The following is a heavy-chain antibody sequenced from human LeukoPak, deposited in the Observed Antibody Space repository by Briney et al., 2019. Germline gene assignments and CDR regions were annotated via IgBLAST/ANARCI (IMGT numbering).Heavy chain of an antibody. CDR1: RYTFTSYD. CDR3: ARATRYCSSTSCLYYFDY. D-gene: IGHD2-2*01. CDR2: MNPNSGNT. Sequence: ASVKVSCKASRYTFTSYDINWVRQATGQGLEWMGWMNPNSGNTGYAQKFQGRVTMTRNTSISTAYMELSSLRSEDTAVYYCARATRYCSSTSCLYYFDYWGQGTLVTVSS. V-gene: IGHV1-8*01. J-gene: IGHJ4*02.